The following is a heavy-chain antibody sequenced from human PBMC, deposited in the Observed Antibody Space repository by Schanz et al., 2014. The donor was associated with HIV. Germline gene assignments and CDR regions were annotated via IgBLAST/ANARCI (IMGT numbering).Heavy chain of an antibody. V-gene: IGHV1-18*01. Sequence: QVQLVQSGAEVKKPGASVKVSCKASGYTFTSFGVTWVRQPPGQGLEWMGWNSPYNGYTDYAQKLQGRVTLTTDTSTTTAYMDLRSLRSDDTAVYHCARRESDGALDVWGPETTVIVSS. D-gene: IGHD2-21*02. CDR2: NSPYNGYT. CDR1: GYTFTSFG. CDR3: ARRESDGALDV. J-gene: IGHJ6*02.